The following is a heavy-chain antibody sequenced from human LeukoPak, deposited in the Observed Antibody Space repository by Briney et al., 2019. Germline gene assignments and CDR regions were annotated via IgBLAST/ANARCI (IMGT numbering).Heavy chain of an antibody. CDR1: GFTFSSYA. D-gene: IGHD3-22*01. Sequence: RGSLRLSCAASGFTFSSYAMSWVRQAPGKGLEWVSAISGSGGSTYYADSVKGRFTISRDNSKNTLYLQMNSLRAEDTAVYYCASGDYYDSSGYYKYYFDYWGQGTLVTVSS. CDR3: ASGDYYDSSGYYKYYFDY. V-gene: IGHV3-23*01. J-gene: IGHJ4*02. CDR2: ISGSGGST.